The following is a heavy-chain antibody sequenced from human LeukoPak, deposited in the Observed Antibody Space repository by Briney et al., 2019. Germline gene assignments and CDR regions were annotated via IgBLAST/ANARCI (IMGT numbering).Heavy chain of an antibody. J-gene: IGHJ6*02. Sequence: SETLSLTCTVSGYSISSGYYWGWIRQPPGKGLEWIGSIYHSGSTYYNPSLKSRVTISVDMSKNQFSLKLSSVTAADTAVYYCAREDPQTTVPEGLDVWGQGTTVTVSS. CDR3: AREDPQTTVPEGLDV. CDR2: IYHSGST. CDR1: GYSISSGYY. V-gene: IGHV4-38-2*02. D-gene: IGHD4-17*01.